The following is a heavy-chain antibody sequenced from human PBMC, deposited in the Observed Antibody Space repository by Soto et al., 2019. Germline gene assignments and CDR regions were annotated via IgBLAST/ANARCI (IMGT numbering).Heavy chain of an antibody. Sequence: QVQLVESGGGVVQPGGSLRLSCAASGFSFSTYTLHWVRQAPGKGLEWVAVISYDGNYEYYADSVKGRFTISRDNSKKTMILQTNILPADYTAIYYCLRTSVAATCGYHVDYWGEGALVTASS. CDR2: ISYDGNYE. D-gene: IGHD6-19*01. V-gene: IGHV3-30-3*01. CDR3: LRTSVAATCGYHVDY. J-gene: IGHJ4*02. CDR1: GFSFSTYT.